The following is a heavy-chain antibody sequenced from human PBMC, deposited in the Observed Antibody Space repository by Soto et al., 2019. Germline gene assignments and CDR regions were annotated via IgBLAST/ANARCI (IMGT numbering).Heavy chain of an antibody. CDR3: AKGVHYNDFWSGRPGVNSYYYMDV. CDR1: GFTFSSYG. V-gene: IGHV3-30*18. CDR2: ISYDGSNK. J-gene: IGHJ6*03. Sequence: GGSLRLSCAASGFTFSSYGMHWVRQAPGEGLEWVALISYDGSNKYYADSVKGRFTISRDNSNNTLYLQMNSLRAEDTAVFYCAKGVHYNDFWSGRPGVNSYYYMDVWGKGTTVTVSS. D-gene: IGHD3-3*01.